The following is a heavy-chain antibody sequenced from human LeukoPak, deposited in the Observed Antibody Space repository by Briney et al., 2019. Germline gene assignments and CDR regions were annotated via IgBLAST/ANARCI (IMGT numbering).Heavy chain of an antibody. CDR2: IYYSGST. CDR1: GGSISSGDYY. V-gene: IGHV4-30-4*01. CDR3: ARDRMVRGVTDWYFDL. Sequence: PSETLSLTCTVSGGSISSGDYYWSWIRQPPGKGLEWIGYIYYSGSTYYNPFLKSRVTISVDTSKNQFSLKVSSVTAADTAVYYCARDRMVRGVTDWYFDLWGRGTLVTVSS. D-gene: IGHD3-10*01. J-gene: IGHJ2*01.